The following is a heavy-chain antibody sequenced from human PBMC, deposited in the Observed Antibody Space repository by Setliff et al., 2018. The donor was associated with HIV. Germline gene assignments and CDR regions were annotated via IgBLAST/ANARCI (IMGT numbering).Heavy chain of an antibody. CDR2: MCQNEKGVTT. J-gene: IGHJ1*01. CDR1: GGSIDNYY. Sequence: PSETLSLTCTVSGGSIDNYYWNWVRQSPGKGPEWIGNMCQNEKGVTTNQNPSLKSRVVMYLDRTKNEFSLNLMSATTADTATYYCARDRGTGWYGYFQHWGQGSQVTVSS. D-gene: IGHD6-19*01. V-gene: IGHV4-59*01. CDR3: ARDRGTGWYGYFQH.